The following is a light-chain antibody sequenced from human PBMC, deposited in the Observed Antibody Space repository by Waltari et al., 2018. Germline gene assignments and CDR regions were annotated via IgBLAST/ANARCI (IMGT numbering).Light chain of an antibody. CDR1: ELGRKN. Sequence: SYVVTQPPSVSLAPGKTATITCGGDELGRKNVGWYQQRPGPAPVLVVDDNSERSSGVPERFSGSNSGDTATLTISRVEVGDEADFYCQVWDSTTDHAIFGGGTKLTVL. CDR3: QVWDSTTDHAI. J-gene: IGLJ2*01. CDR2: DNS. V-gene: IGLV3-21*03.